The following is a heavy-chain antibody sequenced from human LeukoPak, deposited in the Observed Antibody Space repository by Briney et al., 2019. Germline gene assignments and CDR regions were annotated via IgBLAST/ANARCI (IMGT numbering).Heavy chain of an antibody. V-gene: IGHV1-24*01. CDR1: GYTLTELS. Sequence: ASVKVSCKVSGYTLTELSMHWVRQAPGKGLEWMGGFDPEDGETIYAQKFQGRVTITRNTSISTAYMELSSLRSEDTAVYYCARVRGPITMIVVVSNYYYMDVWGKGTTVTVSS. J-gene: IGHJ6*03. CDR3: ARVRGPITMIVVVSNYYYMDV. D-gene: IGHD3-22*01. CDR2: FDPEDGET.